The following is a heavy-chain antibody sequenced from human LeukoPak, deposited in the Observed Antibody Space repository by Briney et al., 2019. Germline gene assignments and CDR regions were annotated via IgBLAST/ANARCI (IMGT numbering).Heavy chain of an antibody. D-gene: IGHD2-2*01. J-gene: IGHJ3*02. CDR1: GFTFSSYA. Sequence: GGSLRLSCAASGFTFSSYAMSWGRQAPGKGLEWGSAISGSGGSTSYAGSVKGRFTISRDNSKNTLYLQMNSLRAEDTAVYYCAKPNLLGYCSSTSCYPPWGAFDIWGQGTMVTVSS. CDR3: AKPNLLGYCSSTSCYPPWGAFDI. CDR2: ISGSGGST. V-gene: IGHV3-23*01.